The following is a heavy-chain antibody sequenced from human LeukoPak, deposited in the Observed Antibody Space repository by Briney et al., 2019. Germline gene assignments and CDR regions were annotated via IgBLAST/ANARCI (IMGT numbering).Heavy chain of an antibody. CDR1: GFTFSSYG. CDR3: AKEGDSSSWYGDY. Sequence: GGSLRLSCAASGFTFSSYGMHWVRQAPGKGLEWVAVISYDGSNKYYADSVKGRFTISRDNSKNTLYLQMNSLRAEDTAVYYCAKEGDSSSWYGDYWGQGTLVTVSS. V-gene: IGHV3-30*18. CDR2: ISYDGSNK. D-gene: IGHD6-13*01. J-gene: IGHJ4*02.